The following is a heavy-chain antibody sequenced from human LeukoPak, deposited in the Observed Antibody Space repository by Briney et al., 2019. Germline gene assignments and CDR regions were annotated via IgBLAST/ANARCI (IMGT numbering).Heavy chain of an antibody. CDR3: ARVPLQNPRYYYYYMDV. Sequence: PSETLSLTCTVSGGSISSGSYYWSWIRQPVGKGLEWIGRIYTSGSTNYNPSLKSRVTISVDTSKNQFSLKLSSVTAADTAVYYCARVPLQNPRYYYYYMDVWGKGTTVTVSS. D-gene: IGHD2/OR15-2a*01. CDR2: IYTSGST. J-gene: IGHJ6*03. CDR1: GGSISSGSYY. V-gene: IGHV4-61*02.